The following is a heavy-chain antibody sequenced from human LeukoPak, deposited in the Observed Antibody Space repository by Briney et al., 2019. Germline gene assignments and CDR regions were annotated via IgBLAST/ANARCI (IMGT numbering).Heavy chain of an antibody. CDR3: ARRGYRDWTIDY. V-gene: IGHV5-51*01. CDR2: IDPDDSDT. J-gene: IGHJ4*02. Sequence: GESLKISCKGSGYSFTSNWICWVRQMPGKGLEWMGIIDPDDSDTRYSPSFHGQVTISADRSISTAYLQWSSLKASDAAMYYCARRGYRDWTIDYWGQGTLVTVSS. D-gene: IGHD4-17*01. CDR1: GYSFTSNW.